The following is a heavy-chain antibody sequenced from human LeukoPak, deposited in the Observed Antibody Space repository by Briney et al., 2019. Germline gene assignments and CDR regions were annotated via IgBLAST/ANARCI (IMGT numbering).Heavy chain of an antibody. Sequence: PGGSLRLSCAASGFTFSSYSMNWVRQAPGKGLEWVSSISSSSSYIYYADSVKGRFTISRDNAKNSLYLQMNSLRAEDTAVYYCARDPYAWSGSGYWSYGMDVWGQGTTVTVSS. CDR1: GFTFSSYS. J-gene: IGHJ6*02. CDR2: ISSSSSYI. D-gene: IGHD3-3*01. CDR3: ARDPYAWSGSGYWSYGMDV. V-gene: IGHV3-21*01.